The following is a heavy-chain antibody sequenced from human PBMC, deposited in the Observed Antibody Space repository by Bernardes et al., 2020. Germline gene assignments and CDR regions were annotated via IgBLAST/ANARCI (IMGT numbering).Heavy chain of an antibody. Sequence: ASVKVSCKASGYTFTSYGISWVRQAPGQGLEWMGWISAYNGNTNYAQKVQGRVTMTTDTSTSTAYMELGSLRSDDTAKYYCARTERGFCSGDGCYSHDYWGQGTLVTVSS. V-gene: IGHV1-18*01. CDR1: GYTFTSYG. CDR2: ISAYNGNT. J-gene: IGHJ4*02. D-gene: IGHD2-15*01. CDR3: ARTERGFCSGDGCYSHDY.